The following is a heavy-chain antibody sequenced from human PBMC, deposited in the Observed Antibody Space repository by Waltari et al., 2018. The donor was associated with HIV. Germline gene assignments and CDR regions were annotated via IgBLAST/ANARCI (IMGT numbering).Heavy chain of an antibody. CDR1: GFTFTSSA. CDR2: IVVGSGNT. V-gene: IGHV1-58*01. Sequence: QMQLVQSGPEVKKPGTSVKVSCKASGFTFTSSAVQWVRQARGQRLEWLGWIVVGSGNTNYEEKFQERVTITRDMSTSTAYMELSSLRSEDTAVYYCAAGYDSSGYYYKSSVYWGQGTLVTVSS. D-gene: IGHD3-22*01. J-gene: IGHJ4*02. CDR3: AAGYDSSGYYYKSSVY.